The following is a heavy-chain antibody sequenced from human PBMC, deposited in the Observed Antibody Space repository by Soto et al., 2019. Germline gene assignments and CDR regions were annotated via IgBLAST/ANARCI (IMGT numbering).Heavy chain of an antibody. Sequence: PGESLKISCQGSGYRFTSYCIGWVRQMPGKGLEWMGIIYPSDSETIYSPSFQGQVTISADKSISTAYLQWRRLKASHTAIYYCARHSRFCGGVRCYPGWFDLWGRGTMVTVSS. CDR3: ARHSRFCGGVRCYPGWFDL. J-gene: IGHJ5*02. CDR2: IYPSDSET. CDR1: GYRFTSYC. V-gene: IGHV5-51*01. D-gene: IGHD2-15*01.